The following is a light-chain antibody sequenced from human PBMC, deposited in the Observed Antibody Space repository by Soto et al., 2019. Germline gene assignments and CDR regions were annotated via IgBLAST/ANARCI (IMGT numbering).Light chain of an antibody. J-gene: IGLJ2*01. Sequence: QSVLTQPPSVSAAPGQKVTISCSGGGSNIGTFHVSWYQHVPGTAPRLLIYANNQRPSGVPDRFSGSKSGTSASLAISGLRSEDEAYYYCAAWDDNLSAVVFGGGTKVTVL. CDR2: ANN. CDR3: AAWDDNLSAVV. V-gene: IGLV1-47*02. CDR1: GSNIGTFH.